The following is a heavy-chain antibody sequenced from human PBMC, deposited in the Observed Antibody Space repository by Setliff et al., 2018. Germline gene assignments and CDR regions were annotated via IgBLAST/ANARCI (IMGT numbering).Heavy chain of an antibody. Sequence: SETLSLTCTVSGASLSSGTYYWGWIRQPPGKGLEWIGRIYYRGDTYYNASLKGRVTISVDTSKNQFSLTMSSVTAADTAVYYCASCWYQVPYNYWGQGTLVTVSS. CDR3: ASCWYQVPYNY. V-gene: IGHV4-39*07. J-gene: IGHJ4*02. CDR1: GASLSSGTYY. D-gene: IGHD2-2*01. CDR2: IYYRGDT.